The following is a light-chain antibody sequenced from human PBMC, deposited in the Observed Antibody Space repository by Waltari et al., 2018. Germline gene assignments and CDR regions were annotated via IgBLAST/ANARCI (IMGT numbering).Light chain of an antibody. J-gene: IGLJ3*02. CDR1: DLETKL. V-gene: IGLV3-21*02. Sequence: SYVLTQPPSMSVAPGQTARIPCGGDDLETKLVHWYQQGPGQAPVLVIHDDADRPSGLPERFSGSKSGNTATLIINKVEAADEADYYCQVWDTSGDPWVFGGGTKVTVL. CDR2: DDA. CDR3: QVWDTSGDPWV.